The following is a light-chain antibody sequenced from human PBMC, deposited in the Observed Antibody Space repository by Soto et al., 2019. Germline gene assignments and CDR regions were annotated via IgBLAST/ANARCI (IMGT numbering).Light chain of an antibody. CDR1: SGHSSYA. J-gene: IGLJ1*01. Sequence: QLVLTQSPSASASLGASVKLTCTLSSGHSSYAIAWHQQQPEKGPRYLMKLNSDGSHSKGDGIPDRFSGSSSGAERYLIISSLQSGHEADYYCQTWGTGIHVFGTGTKVTVL. V-gene: IGLV4-69*01. CDR2: LNSDGSH. CDR3: QTWGTGIHV.